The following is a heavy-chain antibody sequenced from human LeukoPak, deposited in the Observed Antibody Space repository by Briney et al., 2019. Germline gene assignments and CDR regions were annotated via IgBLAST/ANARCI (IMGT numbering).Heavy chain of an antibody. Sequence: GGSLRLSCAASGFTFSNYEMNWVRQAPGKGLEWISYISTSGNPIFYADSVKGRFTISRDNAKNSLYLQMNSLRAEDTAVYYCARGFAPHDYWGQGTLVTVSS. CDR3: ARGFAPHDY. CDR1: GFTFSNYE. CDR2: ISTSGNPI. J-gene: IGHJ4*02. V-gene: IGHV3-48*03.